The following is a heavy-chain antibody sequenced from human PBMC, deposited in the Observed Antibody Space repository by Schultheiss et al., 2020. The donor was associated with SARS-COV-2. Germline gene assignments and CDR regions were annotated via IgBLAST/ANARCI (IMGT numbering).Heavy chain of an antibody. J-gene: IGHJ6*02. V-gene: IGHV4-61*01. CDR2: IYYSGST. Sequence: SETLSHTCTVSGGSVSSGIYYWSWIRQPPGKGLEWIGYIYYSGSTNYNPSLKSRVTISVDTSKNQFSLKLSSVTAADTAVYYCARDSGSYYYYYGMDVWGQGTTGTVS. CDR1: GGSVSSGIYY. CDR3: ARDSGSYYYYYGMDV. D-gene: IGHD1-26*01.